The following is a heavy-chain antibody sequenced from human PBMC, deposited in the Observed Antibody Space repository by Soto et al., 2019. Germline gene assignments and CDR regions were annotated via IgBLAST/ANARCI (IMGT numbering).Heavy chain of an antibody. J-gene: IGHJ4*02. CDR1: GFTFSSHS. Sequence: GGSLRLSCAASGFTFSSHSINWVRQAPGKGLEWVSYISGSGATKYYADSVKGRFTISRDNARNSLYLQMSSLSDEDTAVYYCARAIRGFSYVVDYWGQGTLVTVSS. D-gene: IGHD5-18*01. CDR2: ISGSGATK. V-gene: IGHV3-48*02. CDR3: ARAIRGFSYVVDY.